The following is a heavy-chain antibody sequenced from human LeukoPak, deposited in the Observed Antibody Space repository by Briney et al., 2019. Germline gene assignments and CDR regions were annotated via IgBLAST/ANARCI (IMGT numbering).Heavy chain of an antibody. D-gene: IGHD3-9*01. CDR1: GFSVSDHY. V-gene: IGHV3-11*04. Sequence: GGSLRLSCEASGFSVSDHYMSWIRQAPGKGLEWVSGISGSGGSTYYADSVKGRFTISRDNAKNTLYLQMNSLRAEDTAVYYCARGADSGYSSDNWGQGTVVSVSS. CDR3: ARGADSGYSSDN. J-gene: IGHJ4*02. CDR2: ISGSGGST.